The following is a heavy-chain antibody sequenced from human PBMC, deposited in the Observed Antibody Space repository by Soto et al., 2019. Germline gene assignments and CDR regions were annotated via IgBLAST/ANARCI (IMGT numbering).Heavy chain of an antibody. V-gene: IGHV4-61*08. D-gene: IGHD3-3*02. CDR3: ARDSIADRKYSDP. Sequence: SETLSLTCTVSGGSIDSGDYYWSWIRQPPGKGLEWIGYVYYSGTTNYNPFLKSRVTLSLDKSKNQFSLKMNSVTAADTAVYYWARDSIADRKYSDPPGQGILVTLAS. CDR1: GGSIDSGDYY. CDR2: VYYSGTT. J-gene: IGHJ5*02.